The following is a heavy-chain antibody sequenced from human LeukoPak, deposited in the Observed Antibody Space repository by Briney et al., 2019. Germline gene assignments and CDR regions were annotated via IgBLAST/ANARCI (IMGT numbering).Heavy chain of an antibody. Sequence: DPSETLSLTCTVSTDSISSSGHHWGWLRQSPGKGLEWIGSLYSGRTTYYNPSLNSRATISVVTSKNQFSLQLNSLTAADTAVYYCVRHDGRGGATMGALDSWGQGSLVTVSS. CDR3: VRHDGRGGATMGALDS. J-gene: IGHJ4*02. V-gene: IGHV4-39*01. CDR2: LYSGRTT. CDR1: TDSISSSGHH. D-gene: IGHD5-12*01.